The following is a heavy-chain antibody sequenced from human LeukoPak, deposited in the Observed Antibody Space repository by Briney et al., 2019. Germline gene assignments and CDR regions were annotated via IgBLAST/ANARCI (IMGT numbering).Heavy chain of an antibody. CDR2: IIPILGIA. CDR3: ARDGVVPAALDY. J-gene: IGHJ4*02. CDR1: GGTFSSYA. V-gene: IGHV1-69*04. D-gene: IGHD2-2*01. Sequence: SVKVSCKASGGTFSSYAISWVRQAPGQGLEWMGRIIPILGIANYAQKFQGRVTITAGKSTSTAYMELSSLRSEDTAVYYCARDGVVPAALDYWGQGTLVTVSS.